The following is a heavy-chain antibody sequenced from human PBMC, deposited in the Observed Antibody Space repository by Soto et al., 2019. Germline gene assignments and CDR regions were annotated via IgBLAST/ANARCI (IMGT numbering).Heavy chain of an antibody. D-gene: IGHD3-10*01. V-gene: IGHV1-18*01. CDR3: TREGSAPYYYYGMDA. CDR2: INTHNGNT. CDR1: GYTFTTYG. J-gene: IGHJ6*02. Sequence: QVQLEQSAPEVKKPGASVKVSCKASGYTFTTYGISWVRQAPGQGLEWLGWINTHNGNTNYAQNLQGRVIMTADTCTSTAYMELRSLRSDDTAIYYCTREGSAPYYYYGMDAWGQGTTVTVSS.